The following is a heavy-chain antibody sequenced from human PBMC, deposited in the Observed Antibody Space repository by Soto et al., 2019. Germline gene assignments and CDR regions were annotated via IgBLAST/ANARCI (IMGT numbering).Heavy chain of an antibody. V-gene: IGHV3-30*02. CDR1: GSACSSCV. CDR3: VKDGAVTFSGWFFDY. CDR2: IWNDGIRK. J-gene: IGHJ4*02. D-gene: IGHD4-4*01. Sequence: SPSCPAGGSACSSCVIHWVRWAPGKGLEWVALIWNDGIRKVYVDSVKGRFTISRDNSKNTLDLQMNKLRAEDTAVYYCVKDGAVTFSGWFFDYWGQGTPVTVSS.